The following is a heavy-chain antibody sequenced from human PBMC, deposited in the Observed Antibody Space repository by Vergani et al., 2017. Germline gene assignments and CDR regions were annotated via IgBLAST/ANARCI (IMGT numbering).Heavy chain of an antibody. CDR3: AREPLRTYDSSGYYFHDAFDI. J-gene: IGHJ3*02. CDR1: GFTFSTYS. Sequence: VQLVESAGGVVQPGGSLRLSCVGSGFTFSTYSMNWVRQAPGKGLEWVSYISTDASTTYYGDSVKGRFTISRDNAKNSLYLQMNSLRAEDTAVYFCAREPLRTYDSSGYYFHDAFDIWGQGTMVTVSS. D-gene: IGHD3-22*01. CDR2: ISTDASTT. V-gene: IGHV3-48*01.